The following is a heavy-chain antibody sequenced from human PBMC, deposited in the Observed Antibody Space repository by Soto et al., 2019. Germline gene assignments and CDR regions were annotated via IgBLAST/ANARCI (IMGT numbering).Heavy chain of an antibody. CDR3: ARVNVDYDFWSGYYYYYYGMDV. V-gene: IGHV1-18*01. CDR2: ISACNGNT. J-gene: IGHJ6*02. CDR1: GYTFTSYG. Sequence: QVQLVQSGAEVKKPGASVKVSCKASGYTFTSYGISWVRQAPGQGLEWMGWISACNGNTNYAQKLQGRVTMTTDTCTSTANMELRSLRSDDTAVYYCARVNVDYDFWSGYYYYYYGMDVWGQGTTVTVSS. D-gene: IGHD3-3*01.